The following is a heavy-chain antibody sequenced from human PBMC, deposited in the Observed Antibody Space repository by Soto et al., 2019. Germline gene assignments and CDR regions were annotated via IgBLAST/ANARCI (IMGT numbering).Heavy chain of an antibody. CDR3: VRDSPTNLEDPDAVASWFDT. CDR1: GFNFNFYW. V-gene: IGHV3-74*01. D-gene: IGHD5-12*01. Sequence: EVLLVESGGGLVQPGGSLRLSCAASGFNFNFYWMHWVRQAPGKGLVWVSSINGDGSITDYADSVKGRFTISRDNAKNTLFLQMDSLRVEDTAVYYCVRDSPTNLEDPDAVASWFDTWGQGTLVTVSS. CDR2: INGDGSIT. J-gene: IGHJ5*02.